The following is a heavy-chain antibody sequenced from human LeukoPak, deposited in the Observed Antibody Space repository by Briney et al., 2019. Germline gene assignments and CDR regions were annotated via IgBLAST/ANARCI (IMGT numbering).Heavy chain of an antibody. CDR2: ISYDGSNK. Sequence: GGSLRLSCAASGFTFSSYAMHWVRQAPGKGPEWVAVISYDGSNKYYADSVKGRFTISRDNSKNTLYLQMNSLRAEDTAVYYCARGSGWLQLWGFPFDYWGQGTLVTVSS. J-gene: IGHJ4*02. V-gene: IGHV3-30-3*01. D-gene: IGHD5-12*01. CDR1: GFTFSSYA. CDR3: ARGSGWLQLWGFPFDY.